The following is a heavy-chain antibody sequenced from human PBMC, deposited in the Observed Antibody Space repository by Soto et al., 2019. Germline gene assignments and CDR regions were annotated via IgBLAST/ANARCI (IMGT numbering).Heavy chain of an antibody. CDR1: GGTFSRYA. D-gene: IGHD6-13*01. J-gene: IGHJ5*01. CDR2: IIPMFGTT. V-gene: IGHV1-69*01. Sequence: QVQLVQSGAEVRKPGSSVKVSCKASGGTFSRYAINWVRQAPGQGLEWMGGIIPMFGTTNYAQKFKGRVTVTADESTSTVYMELNTLSSEDAAVYYCARASIHGSSWYFWFDPWGQGTLVTVSS. CDR3: ARASIHGSSWYFWFDP.